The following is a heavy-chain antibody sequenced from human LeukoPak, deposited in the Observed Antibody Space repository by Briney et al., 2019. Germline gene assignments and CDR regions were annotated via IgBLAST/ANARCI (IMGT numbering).Heavy chain of an antibody. CDR1: GFTFDDYA. V-gene: IGHV3-9*01. J-gene: IGHJ4*02. D-gene: IGHD5-18*01. CDR2: ISWNSGSI. CDR3: AKTPMVNKGYFDY. Sequence: PGGSLRLSCAASGFTFDDYAMHWVRQAPGKGLEWVSGISWNSGSIGYADPVKGRFTISRDNAKNSLYLQMNSLRAEDTALYYCAKTPMVNKGYFDYWGQGTLVTVSS.